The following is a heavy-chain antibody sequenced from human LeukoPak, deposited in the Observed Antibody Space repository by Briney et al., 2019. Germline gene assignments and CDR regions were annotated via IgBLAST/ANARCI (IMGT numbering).Heavy chain of an antibody. Sequence: GGSLRLSCAASGFTFSSYAMSWVRQAPGKGLEWVSAISGSGGSTYYADSVKGRFTISRDNSKNTLYLQMNSLRAEGTAVYYCAKDLCSVGSCYVADYWGQGTLVTVS. D-gene: IGHD2-15*01. CDR1: GFTFSSYA. V-gene: IGHV3-23*01. CDR3: AKDLCSVGSCYVADY. J-gene: IGHJ4*02. CDR2: ISGSGGST.